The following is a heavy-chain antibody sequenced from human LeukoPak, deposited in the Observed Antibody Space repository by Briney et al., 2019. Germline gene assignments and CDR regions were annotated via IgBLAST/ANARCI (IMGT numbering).Heavy chain of an antibody. CDR2: IYYSGST. V-gene: IGHV4-59*01. D-gene: IGHD2-15*01. CDR1: GGSISSYY. Sequence: PSETLSLTRTVSGGSISSYYWSWIRQPPGKGLEWIGYIYYSGSTNYNPSLKSRVTISVDTSKNQFSLKLSSVTAADTAVYYCARARIRSGNPNYFDYWGQGTLVTVSS. J-gene: IGHJ4*02. CDR3: ARARIRSGNPNYFDY.